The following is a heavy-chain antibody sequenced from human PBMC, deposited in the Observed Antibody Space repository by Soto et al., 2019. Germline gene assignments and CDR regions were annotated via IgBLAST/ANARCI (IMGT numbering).Heavy chain of an antibody. Sequence: PGESLKISCKGSGYSFTSYWIGWVRQMPGKGLEWMGIIYPGDSDTRYSPSFQGQVTISADKSISTAYLQWSSLKASDTAMYYCARLEGGSGTPPPISYYYYGMDVWGQGTTVTVSS. J-gene: IGHJ6*02. D-gene: IGHD3-10*01. CDR1: GYSFTSYW. CDR3: ARLEGGSGTPPPISYYYYGMDV. V-gene: IGHV5-51*03. CDR2: IYPGDSDT.